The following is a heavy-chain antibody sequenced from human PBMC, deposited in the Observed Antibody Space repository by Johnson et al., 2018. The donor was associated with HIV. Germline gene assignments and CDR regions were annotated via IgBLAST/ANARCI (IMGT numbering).Heavy chain of an antibody. D-gene: IGHD3-16*01. V-gene: IGHV3-66*01. CDR1: GFTVSSNY. CDR2: IYSGGNT. Sequence: VQLVESGGGLVQPGGSLRLSCTASGFTVSSNYMSWVRQAPGKGLEWVSVIYSGGNTYYADSVKGRFTISRDNSKNTLYLQMNSLRAEDTAVYYCAKGGRFDAFDIWGQGTLVTVSS. CDR3: AKGGRFDAFDI. J-gene: IGHJ3*02.